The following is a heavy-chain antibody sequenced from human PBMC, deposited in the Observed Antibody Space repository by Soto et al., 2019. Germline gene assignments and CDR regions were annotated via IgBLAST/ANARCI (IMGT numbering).Heavy chain of an antibody. CDR1: GFSFGDSV. V-gene: IGHV3-49*03. J-gene: IGHJ4*02. Sequence: PGGSLRLSCTGSGFSFGDSVMTWFRQAPGKGPEWVGFIGSKAYGETTESAASVKGRFTISRDDSKSIAYLQMDSLKTEDTAMYYCTKELGYSYGYYWGQGTLVTVSS. CDR3: TKELGYSYGYY. D-gene: IGHD5-18*01. CDR2: IGSKAYGETT.